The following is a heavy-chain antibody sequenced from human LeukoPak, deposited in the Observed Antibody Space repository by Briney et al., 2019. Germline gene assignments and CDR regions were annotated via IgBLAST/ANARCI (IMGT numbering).Heavy chain of an antibody. CDR2: ISAYNGNT. V-gene: IGHV1-18*01. Sequence: GASVKVSCKASGYTFTNYAFSWVRQAPGQGLEWMGWISAYNGNTNYAQKLQGRVTMTTDTSTNTAYMELRSLRFDDTAVYYCARDEPGIAVAGIGVSWGQGTLVTVSS. CDR3: ARDEPGIAVAGIGVS. J-gene: IGHJ5*02. CDR1: GYTFTNYA. D-gene: IGHD6-19*01.